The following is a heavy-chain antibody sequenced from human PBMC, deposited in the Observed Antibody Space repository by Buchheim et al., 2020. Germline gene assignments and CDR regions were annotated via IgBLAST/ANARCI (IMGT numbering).Heavy chain of an antibody. J-gene: IGHJ4*02. D-gene: IGHD3-10*01. Sequence: EVQLVESGGGLVQPGGSLRLSCAASGFTFSPYWMSWVRQAPGKGLEWVANIRQDGSEKYYVGSVKGRFPISRDNAKNSLYLQLNSLRAEDRAVYYCARERCYGSWSPFDYWGQGTL. CDR2: IRQDGSEK. CDR1: GFTFSPYW. V-gene: IGHV3-7*03. CDR3: ARERCYGSWSPFDY.